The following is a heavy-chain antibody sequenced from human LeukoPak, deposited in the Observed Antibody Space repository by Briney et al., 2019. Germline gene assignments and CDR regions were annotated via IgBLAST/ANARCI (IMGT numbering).Heavy chain of an antibody. J-gene: IGHJ4*02. CDR2: IRSKADSYAT. V-gene: IGHV3-73*01. CDR3: ATFPSGSYSAY. CDR1: GFTFSDSG. D-gene: IGHD1-26*01. Sequence: PGGSLRLSCAASGFTFSDSGMHWVRQASGKGLEWFGHIRSKADSYATVYAASVKGRFTITRDDSENTAYLQMNSLKTEDTAVYYCATFPSGSYSAYWGQGTLVTVSS.